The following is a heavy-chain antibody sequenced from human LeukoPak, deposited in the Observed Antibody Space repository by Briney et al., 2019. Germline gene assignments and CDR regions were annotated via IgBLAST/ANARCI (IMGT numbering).Heavy chain of an antibody. D-gene: IGHD3-10*01. CDR1: GGSFSGYY. J-gene: IGHJ4*02. CDR2: IYYSGST. V-gene: IGHV4-31*11. CDR3: ARIRGHGSGSYYYFDY. Sequence: SETLSLTCAVYGGSFSGYYWSWIRQHPGKGLEWIGYIYYSGSTYYNPSLKSRVTISVDTSKNQFSLKLSSVTAADTAVYYCARIRGHGSGSYYYFDYWGQGTLVTVSS.